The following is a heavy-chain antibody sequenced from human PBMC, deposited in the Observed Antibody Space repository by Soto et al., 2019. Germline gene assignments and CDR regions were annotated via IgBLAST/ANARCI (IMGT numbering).Heavy chain of an antibody. CDR3: ATSLIAARLRFDP. Sequence: PSETLSLTCTVSGGSISSSSYYWGWIRQPPGKGLEWIGSIYYSGSTYYNPSLKSRVTISVDTSKNQFSLKLSSVTAADTAVYYCATSLIAARLRFDPWGQGTLVTVSS. D-gene: IGHD6-6*01. V-gene: IGHV4-39*01. CDR2: IYYSGST. J-gene: IGHJ5*02. CDR1: GGSISSSSYY.